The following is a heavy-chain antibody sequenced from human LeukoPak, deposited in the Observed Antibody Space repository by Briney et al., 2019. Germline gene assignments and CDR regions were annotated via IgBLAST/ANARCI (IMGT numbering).Heavy chain of an antibody. CDR3: AKVHITMIVVVSPFDY. J-gene: IGHJ4*02. Sequence: GGSLRLSCAASGFIFNNYAMHWVRQAPGKRLEYVSAINTKGGSTYYANSVKGRFTISRDNSKNTLYLQMNSLRAEDTAVYYCAKVHITMIVVVSPFDYWGQGTLVTVSS. V-gene: IGHV3-64*01. CDR2: INTKGGST. D-gene: IGHD3-22*01. CDR1: GFIFNNYA.